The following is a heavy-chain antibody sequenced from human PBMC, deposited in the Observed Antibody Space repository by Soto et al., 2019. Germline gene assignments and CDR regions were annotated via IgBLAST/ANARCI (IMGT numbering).Heavy chain of an antibody. CDR1: GFTFSRSG. CDR3: AKDHGTHGESDGSRGYFDY. Sequence: QVQLVESGGGVVQPGRSLRLSCAASGFTFSRSGMYWVRQAPGKGLEWVAIIWYDGSEKYYADSVKGRFTISRDNSKNTLYRQMNRLRAEDTAVYYWAKDHGTHGESDGSRGYFDYWGRGTLVTVPS. D-gene: IGHD4-17*01. J-gene: IGHJ4*02. CDR2: IWYDGSEK. V-gene: IGHV3-33*06.